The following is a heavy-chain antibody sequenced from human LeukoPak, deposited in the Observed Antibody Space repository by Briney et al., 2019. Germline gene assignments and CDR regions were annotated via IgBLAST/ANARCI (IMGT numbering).Heavy chain of an antibody. J-gene: IGHJ6*03. D-gene: IGHD4-17*01. CDR3: ARAGRTEDYGEYYYYYYYMDV. V-gene: IGHV3-48*01. CDR1: GFTFSSYS. Sequence: PGGSLRLSCAASGFTFSSYSMNWVRQAPGKGLEWVSYISSSSSTIYYADSVKGRFTISRDNAKNSLYLQMNSLRAEDTAVYYCARAGRTEDYGEYYYYYYYMDVWGKGTTVTVSS. CDR2: ISSSSSTI.